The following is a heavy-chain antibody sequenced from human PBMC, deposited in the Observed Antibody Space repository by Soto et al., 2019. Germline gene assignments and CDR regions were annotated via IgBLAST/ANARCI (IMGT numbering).Heavy chain of an antibody. CDR1: GGSVSSYY. CDR2: IYYSGIT. CDR3: ATTLYGSGTYYSSYPPLY. Sequence: TSETLSLTCTVSGGSVSSYYWSWIRQPPGKGLEWIGYIYYSGITDYNPSLKSRVTISVDTSKNQFSLKLSSVTAADTAVYYCATTLYGSGTYYSSYPPLYWGQGTLVTVSS. D-gene: IGHD3-10*01. V-gene: IGHV4-59*08. J-gene: IGHJ4*02.